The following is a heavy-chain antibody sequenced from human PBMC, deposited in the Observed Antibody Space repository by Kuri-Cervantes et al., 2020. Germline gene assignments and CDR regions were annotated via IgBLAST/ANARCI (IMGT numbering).Heavy chain of an antibody. Sequence: SETLSLTCAVSGGSVSSGSYYWSWIRQPPGKGLEWIASIYYSGSTYYNPSLKSRVTISVDTSKNQFSLKLSSVTAADTAVYYCATQYNEGYSYGSYYYYYYYMDVWGKGTTVTVSS. D-gene: IGHD5-18*01. CDR3: ATQYNEGYSYGSYYYYYYYMDV. V-gene: IGHV4-39*01. CDR2: IYYSGST. CDR1: GGSVSSGSYY. J-gene: IGHJ6*03.